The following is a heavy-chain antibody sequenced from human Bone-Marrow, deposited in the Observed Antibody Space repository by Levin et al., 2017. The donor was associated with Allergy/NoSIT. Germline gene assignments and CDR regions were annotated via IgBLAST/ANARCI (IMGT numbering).Heavy chain of an antibody. Sequence: GESLKISCAASGFTFSSYGMHWVRQAPGKGLEWVAVIWYDGSNKYYADSVKGRFTISRDNSKNTLYLQMNSLRAEDTAVYYCARSPYDFWSGYSPLYYYGMDVWGQGTTVTVSS. D-gene: IGHD3-3*01. CDR2: IWYDGSNK. CDR1: GFTFSSYG. V-gene: IGHV3-33*01. CDR3: ARSPYDFWSGYSPLYYYGMDV. J-gene: IGHJ6*02.